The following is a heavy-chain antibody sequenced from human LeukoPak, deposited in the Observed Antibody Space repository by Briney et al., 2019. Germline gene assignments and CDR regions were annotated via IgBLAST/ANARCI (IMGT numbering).Heavy chain of an antibody. CDR3: ARDMGYDSSGHPN. J-gene: IGHJ4*02. Sequence: PGGSLRLSCASSGFTFNNYAMTWVRQAPGKGLEWVSSITASGGSTYCADSVKGRFTISRDNSKNTLCLQMNSLRAEDTAVYYCARDMGYDSSGHPNWGQGTLVTVSS. CDR2: ITASGGST. V-gene: IGHV3-23*01. D-gene: IGHD3-22*01. CDR1: GFTFNNYA.